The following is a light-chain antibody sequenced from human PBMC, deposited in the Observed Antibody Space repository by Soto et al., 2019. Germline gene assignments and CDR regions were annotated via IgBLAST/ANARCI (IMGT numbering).Light chain of an antibody. CDR3: QHYNNWPPWT. Sequence: EIVMTQSPATLSVSPGERATLSCRASQSVSSNLAWYQQKPGQAPRLLIYAASTRATGIPARFSGSGSGTEFTLTISSLQSEDFAVDYCQHYNNWPPWTFGQGTKVEIK. J-gene: IGKJ1*01. CDR2: AAS. CDR1: QSVSSN. V-gene: IGKV3-15*01.